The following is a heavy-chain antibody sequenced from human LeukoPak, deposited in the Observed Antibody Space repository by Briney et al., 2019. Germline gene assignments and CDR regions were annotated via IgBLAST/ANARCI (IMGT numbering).Heavy chain of an antibody. J-gene: IGHJ4*02. Sequence: PGGSLGLSCAASGFTFRSYGMHWVRQAPGKGLEWVAYIRYDGSNKFYTVSVKGRFTISRDNSKNTLYLQMNSLRSEDTGVYYCANGGGAYDVIDYWGQGTLVTVSS. CDR1: GFTFRSYG. CDR2: IRYDGSNK. V-gene: IGHV3-30*02. CDR3: ANGGGAYDVIDY. D-gene: IGHD3-16*01.